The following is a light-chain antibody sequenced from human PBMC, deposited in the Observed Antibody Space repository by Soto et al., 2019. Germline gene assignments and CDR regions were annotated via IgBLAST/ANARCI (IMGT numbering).Light chain of an antibody. J-gene: IGLJ1*01. CDR3: CSYAGSSTWV. CDR2: EGS. V-gene: IGLV2-23*01. Sequence: QSALTQPASVSGSPVQSITISCTGTSSDVGSYNLVSWYQQHPGKSPKLMIYEGSKRPSGVSNRCSGSKSGNTASLTISGLQAEDAADYDCCSYAGSSTWVFGTGTKMTVL. CDR1: SSDVGSYNL.